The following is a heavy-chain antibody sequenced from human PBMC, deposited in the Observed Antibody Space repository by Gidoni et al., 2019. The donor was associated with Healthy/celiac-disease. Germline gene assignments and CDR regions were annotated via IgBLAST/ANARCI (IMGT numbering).Heavy chain of an antibody. CDR2: IYYSGST. Sequence: QVQLQESGPGLVKPSQTLSLTCTVSGGSISSGGYYWSWIRQHPGTGLEWIGYIYYSGSTYYNPSLKSRVTISVDTSKNQFSLKLSSVTAADTAVYYCARDVRIAAAGPGMDVWGQGTTVTVSS. CDR3: ARDVRIAAAGPGMDV. CDR1: GGSISSGGYY. D-gene: IGHD6-13*01. J-gene: IGHJ6*02. V-gene: IGHV4-31*03.